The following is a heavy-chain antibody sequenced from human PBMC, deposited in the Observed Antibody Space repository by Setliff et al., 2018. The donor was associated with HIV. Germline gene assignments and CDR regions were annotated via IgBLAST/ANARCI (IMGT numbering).Heavy chain of an antibody. CDR3: ARAGAYYYDGSGYKIFTHFES. CDR1: GYSLNKYG. Sequence: RASVKVSCKASGYSLNKYGMNWVRQAPGQGLEWMGWIDTNTGKPTYVQGTTGRFVFSLDTSVNATYLQITALKTEDTAVYYCARAGAYYYDGSGYKIFTHFESWGQGTLVTVSS. CDR2: IDTNTGKP. V-gene: IGHV7-4-1*02. D-gene: IGHD3-22*01. J-gene: IGHJ4*02.